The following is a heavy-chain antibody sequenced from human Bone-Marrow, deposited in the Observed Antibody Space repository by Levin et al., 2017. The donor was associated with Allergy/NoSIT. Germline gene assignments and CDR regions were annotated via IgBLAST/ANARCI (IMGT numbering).Heavy chain of an antibody. CDR2: FDPKDGQT. J-gene: IGHJ3*01. D-gene: IGHD6-19*01. CDR3: ARLGWGSTSFDV. Sequence: GASVKVSCKVSGNTLSEPSMHWVRQAPGKGLEWMGGFDPKDGQTNSAQKFQGRVTLTEDTSTDTAYMELSSLTSEDTAVYYCARLGWGSTSFDVWDQGTMVTVSS. V-gene: IGHV1-24*01. CDR1: GNTLSEPS.